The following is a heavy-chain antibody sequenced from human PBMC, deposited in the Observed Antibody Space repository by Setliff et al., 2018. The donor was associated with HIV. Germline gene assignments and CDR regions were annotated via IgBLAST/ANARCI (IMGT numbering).Heavy chain of an antibody. CDR1: GGSISSYY. D-gene: IGHD3-10*01. V-gene: IGHV4-4*09. CDR2: IYTSGST. Sequence: PSETLSLTCTVSGGSISSYYWSWIRQPPGKGLEWIGYIYTSGSTNYNPSLKSRVTISVDTSKNQFSLKLSSVTAADTAVYFCARALSYGSGTYSAAGFWGQGTLVTVSS. CDR3: ARALSYGSGTYSAAGF. J-gene: IGHJ4*02.